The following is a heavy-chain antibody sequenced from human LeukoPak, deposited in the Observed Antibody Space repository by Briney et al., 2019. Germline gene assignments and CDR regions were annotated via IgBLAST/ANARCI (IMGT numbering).Heavy chain of an antibody. CDR1: GFTFSSYA. Sequence: PGGSLRLSCAASGFTFSSYAMSWVRQAPGKGLEWVSAISGSGGSTYYADSVKGRFTISRDNSKNSLYLQMSSLRAEDTAVYYCTRDRLPYCSSGCTMVYYYGVDVWGQGTTVTVSS. D-gene: IGHD2-15*01. CDR3: TRDRLPYCSSGCTMVYYYGVDV. V-gene: IGHV3-23*01. CDR2: ISGSGGST. J-gene: IGHJ6*02.